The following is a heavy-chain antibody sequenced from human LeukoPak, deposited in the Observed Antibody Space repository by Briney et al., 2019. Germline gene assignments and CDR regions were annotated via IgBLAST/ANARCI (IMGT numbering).Heavy chain of an antibody. D-gene: IGHD2-21*02. V-gene: IGHV4-59*11. CDR2: IDYSGDS. CDR3: ARTPLPPPIVPSDGYFYLDV. Sequence: PSETLSLTCLVSGGSIGSHYWSWIRQSPGEGLKWIGTIDYSGDSTLNPSLKSRVSLSVDTSTNQVALNLRSVTTADTAVYFCARTPLPPPIVPSDGYFYLDVWGTGTTVIVSS. J-gene: IGHJ6*04. CDR1: GGSIGSHY.